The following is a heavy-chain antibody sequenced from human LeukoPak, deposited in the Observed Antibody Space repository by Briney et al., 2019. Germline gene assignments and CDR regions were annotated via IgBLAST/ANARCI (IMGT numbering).Heavy chain of an antibody. CDR2: ISGSGDAT. Sequence: PGGSLRLSCAASGFTFSNSGMNWVRQAPGKGLEWVSGISGSGDATHYADSVKGRFTISRDNSKSTLFLQLDSLRDDDTAVYFCAKNAALLYCTSTSCPIDPWGQGTLVTVSS. V-gene: IGHV3-23*01. D-gene: IGHD2-2*01. J-gene: IGHJ5*02. CDR3: AKNAALLYCTSTSCPIDP. CDR1: GFTFSNSG.